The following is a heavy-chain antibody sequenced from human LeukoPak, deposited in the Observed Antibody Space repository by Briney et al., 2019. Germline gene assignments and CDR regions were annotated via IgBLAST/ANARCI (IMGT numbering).Heavy chain of an antibody. Sequence: KPGGSLRLSCAASGFAFRDYFMTWIRKAPGKGLEWISYISSSGSTIYYVDSVKGRFTISRDNAKNSLYLQMNSLRAEDTAVYYCARSSFGANDHWGQGTLVTVSS. CDR3: ARSSFGANDH. V-gene: IGHV3-11*01. J-gene: IGHJ4*02. CDR1: GFAFRDYF. CDR2: ISSSGSTI. D-gene: IGHD4/OR15-4a*01.